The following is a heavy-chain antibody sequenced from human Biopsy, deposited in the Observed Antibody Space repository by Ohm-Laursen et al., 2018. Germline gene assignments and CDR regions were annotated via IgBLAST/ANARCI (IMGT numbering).Heavy chain of an antibody. CDR3: VRGVDYYDPYHYYALGV. Sequence: TLSLTCAVYGGSFNGYYWSWIRQTPGKGLEGIGENNHSGRTNYNPFLKSLVTISVDTSKNQFSLKVRSVTSADTAVYYCVRGVDYYDPYHYYALGVWGQGTTVTGSS. CDR2: NNHSGRT. CDR1: GGSFNGYY. J-gene: IGHJ6*02. V-gene: IGHV4-34*01. D-gene: IGHD3-22*01.